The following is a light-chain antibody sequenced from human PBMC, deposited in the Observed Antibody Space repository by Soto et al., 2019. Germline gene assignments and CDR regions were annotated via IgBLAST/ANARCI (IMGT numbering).Light chain of an antibody. CDR1: QGVSNN. Sequence: EIVMTQSPATLSVSPGERATLSCRASQGVSNNLAWYQQKPGQAPRLLIYGASTRATGIPARFSGSGSGTEFTLTISSLQSEDFAVYSCQQYNNWPLTFGGGTKVEIK. CDR3: QQYNNWPLT. J-gene: IGKJ4*01. CDR2: GAS. V-gene: IGKV3-15*01.